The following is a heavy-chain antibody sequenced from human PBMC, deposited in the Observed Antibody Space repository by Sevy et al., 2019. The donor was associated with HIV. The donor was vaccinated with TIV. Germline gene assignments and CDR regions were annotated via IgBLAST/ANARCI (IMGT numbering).Heavy chain of an antibody. Sequence: SETLSLTCTVSGGSINNYWWGWIRQPAGKGLEWIGRIYSSGTADYNPSLKSRVTMSVDTAGNQFSLKMSSVTAAETAGYFCARDDQDSWSGYYKVQYQYIMDVWGQGTTVTVSS. CDR3: ARDDQDSWSGYYKVQYQYIMDV. D-gene: IGHD3-3*01. V-gene: IGHV4-4*07. J-gene: IGHJ6*02. CDR1: GGSINNYW. CDR2: IYSSGTA.